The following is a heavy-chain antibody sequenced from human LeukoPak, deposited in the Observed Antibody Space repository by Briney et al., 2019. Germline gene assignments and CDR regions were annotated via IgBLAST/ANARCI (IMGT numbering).Heavy chain of an antibody. D-gene: IGHD6-13*01. CDR2: IYYSGST. Sequence: SETLSLTCTVSGGSISSYYWSWIRQPPGKGLEWIGYIYYSGSTNYNPSLKSRVTISVDTSKNQFSLKLSSVTAADTAVYYCARHGSAGPYSSSWYYLGPGFDPWGQGTLVTVSS. J-gene: IGHJ5*02. CDR3: ARHGSAGPYSSSWYYLGPGFDP. V-gene: IGHV4-59*08. CDR1: GGSISSYY.